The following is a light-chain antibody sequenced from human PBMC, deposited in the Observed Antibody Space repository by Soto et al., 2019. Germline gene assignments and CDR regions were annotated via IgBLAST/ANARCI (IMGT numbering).Light chain of an antibody. CDR2: DVS. Sequence: QSVLTQPASVSGSPGQSITISCTRTSSDVGGYNYVSWYQQHPGKAPKLMIYDVSNRPSGVSNRFSGSKSGNTASLTISGLQAEDEADYYCSSYTSSSTLVFGTGTKLTVL. V-gene: IGLV2-14*01. CDR3: SSYTSSSTLV. CDR1: SSDVGGYNY. J-gene: IGLJ1*01.